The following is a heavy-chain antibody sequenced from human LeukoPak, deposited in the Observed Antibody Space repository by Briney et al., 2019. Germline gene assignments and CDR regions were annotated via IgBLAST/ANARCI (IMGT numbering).Heavy chain of an antibody. CDR3: AKGEQGVDY. J-gene: IGHJ4*02. CDR1: GFPFSNYA. Sequence: GGSLRLSCAASGFPFSNYAMNWVRQAPGKGLEWVSAMSGSGGSTRYADSVKGRFTISRDNSKNTLFLQMNSLRAEDTAVYYCAKGEQGVDYWGQGTLVTVSS. D-gene: IGHD1/OR15-1a*01. CDR2: MSGSGGST. V-gene: IGHV3-23*01.